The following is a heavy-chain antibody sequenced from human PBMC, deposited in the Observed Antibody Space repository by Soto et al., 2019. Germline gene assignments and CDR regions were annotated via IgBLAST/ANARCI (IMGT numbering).Heavy chain of an antibody. J-gene: IGHJ4*02. CDR1: GGSISSGDYY. D-gene: IGHD6-19*01. CDR2: IYYSGST. Sequence: SETLSLTCTVSGGSISSGDYYWSWIRQPPGKGLEWIGYIYYSGSTYYNPSLKSRITISVDTSKNQFSLKLGSVTAADTAVYYCARTSFGYRSGGIDYWGQGTLVTVSS. V-gene: IGHV4-30-4*01. CDR3: ARTSFGYRSGGIDY.